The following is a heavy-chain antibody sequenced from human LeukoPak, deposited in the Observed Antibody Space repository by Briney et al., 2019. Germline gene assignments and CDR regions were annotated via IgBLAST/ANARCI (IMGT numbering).Heavy chain of an antibody. J-gene: IGHJ3*02. D-gene: IGHD2-15*01. CDR1: GGSISSYY. Sequence: SETLSLTCTVSGGSISSYYWSWIRQPAGKGLEWIGRIYTSGSTNYNPSLKSRVTMSVDTSKNQFSLKLSSVTAADTAVYYCARDRLLWTEDIVVVVAAPDAFDIWGQGTMVTVSS. V-gene: IGHV4-4*07. CDR2: IYTSGST. CDR3: ARDRLLWTEDIVVVVAAPDAFDI.